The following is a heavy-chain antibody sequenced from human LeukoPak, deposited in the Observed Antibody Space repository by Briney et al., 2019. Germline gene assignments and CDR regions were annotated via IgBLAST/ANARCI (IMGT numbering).Heavy chain of an antibody. CDR2: ISGSGGST. V-gene: IGHV3-23*01. J-gene: IGHJ4*02. CDR3: AKDPRVFGEGADPGYFDY. Sequence: SGGSLRLSCAASGFTFSSYAMSWVRQAPGKGLEWVSAISGSGGSTYYADSVKGRFTISRDNSKNTLYLQMNSLRAEDTAVYYCAKDPRVFGEGADPGYFDYWGQGTLVTVSS. CDR1: GFTFSSYA. D-gene: IGHD3-16*01.